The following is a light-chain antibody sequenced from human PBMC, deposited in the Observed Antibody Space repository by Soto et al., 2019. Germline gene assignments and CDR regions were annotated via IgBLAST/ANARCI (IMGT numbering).Light chain of an antibody. CDR3: QQYGSSPPYT. V-gene: IGKV3-20*01. CDR1: QSVSNNY. CDR2: GSS. J-gene: IGKJ2*01. Sequence: EVVLTHSPGTLSLSPGERATLSCRASQSVSNNYLAWYQQKPGQSPKLLIFGSSDRATGIPDRFSGSGSGTDFTLTISSLEPEDFAVYYCQQYGSSPPYTFGQGTKLVIK.